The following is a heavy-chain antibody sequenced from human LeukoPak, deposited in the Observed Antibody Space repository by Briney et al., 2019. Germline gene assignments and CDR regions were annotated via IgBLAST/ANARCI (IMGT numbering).Heavy chain of an antibody. J-gene: IGHJ4*02. Sequence: GGSLRLSCAASGFTFSSHGMDWGRQAAGKGRGWGAFIRYDGRNKYYADSMKGRFTISRDNSKNMLYLQMNSRRAGDTAVYYCAKDNYYGDYEVTSIFGVDWGQGTLVTVSS. CDR3: AKDNYYGDYEVTSIFGVD. CDR2: IRYDGRNK. V-gene: IGHV3-30*02. CDR1: GFTFSSHG. D-gene: IGHD3-10*01.